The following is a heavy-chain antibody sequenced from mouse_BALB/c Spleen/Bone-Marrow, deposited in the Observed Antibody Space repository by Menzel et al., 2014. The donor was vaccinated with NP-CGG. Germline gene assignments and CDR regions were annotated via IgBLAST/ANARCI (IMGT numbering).Heavy chain of an antibody. V-gene: IGHV1-82*01. CDR3: VRERGNWYFDV. CDR1: GYAFSSSW. Sequence: VQLQQSGPELVEPGASVKISCKASGYAFSSSWMNWVKQRPGQGLEWIGRIYPGDGDTNYNGKFKGKATLTADKSSSTVYMQLSSLTSVDSAVYFCVRERGNWYFDVWGAGTTVTVSS. CDR2: IYPGDGDT. J-gene: IGHJ1*01.